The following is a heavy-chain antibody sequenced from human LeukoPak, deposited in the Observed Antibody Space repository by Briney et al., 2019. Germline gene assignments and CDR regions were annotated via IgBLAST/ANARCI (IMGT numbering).Heavy chain of an antibody. J-gene: IGHJ4*02. D-gene: IGHD6-19*01. V-gene: IGHV3-23*01. Sequence: GFLRLFWAGSGFHFSNYCVYLVRPASGEGLGGVSSNSGGSSYYADSVKGRFTISRDNSKNTLYLQMNSLRAEDTAVYYCAKDLGSSGWYIDYWGQGTLVTVSS. CDR3: AKDLGSSGWYIDY. CDR1: GFHFSNYC. CDR2: NSGGSS.